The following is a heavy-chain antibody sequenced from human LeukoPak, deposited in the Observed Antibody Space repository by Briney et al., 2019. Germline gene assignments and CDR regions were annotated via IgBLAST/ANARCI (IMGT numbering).Heavy chain of an antibody. V-gene: IGHV4-39*01. CDR1: GGSISSSSYY. D-gene: IGHD6-13*01. Sequence: PSETLSLTCTVSGGSISSSSYYWGWIRQPPGKGLEWIGSIYYSGSTYYNPSLKSRVTISVDTSKNQFSLKLSSVTAADTAVYYCARPSKGKAAAGTWFDPWDQGTLVTVSS. CDR2: IYYSGST. CDR3: ARPSKGKAAAGTWFDP. J-gene: IGHJ5*02.